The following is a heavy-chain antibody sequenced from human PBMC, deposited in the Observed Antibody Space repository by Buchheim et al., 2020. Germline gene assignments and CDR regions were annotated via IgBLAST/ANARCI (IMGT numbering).Heavy chain of an antibody. CDR2: IYYSGST. J-gene: IGHJ4*02. D-gene: IGHD5-18*01. CDR1: GGSISSGVYY. V-gene: IGHV4-31*03. Sequence: QVQLQESGPGLVKPSQTLSLTCTVSGGSISSGVYYWCWLRQHPGKGLEWIGYIYYSGSTYYNPSLKSRVPIPVHTSKNQFSLKLSSVTAADTAVYYCARWVRSGYPWAAFDFWGQGTL. CDR3: ARWVRSGYPWAAFDF.